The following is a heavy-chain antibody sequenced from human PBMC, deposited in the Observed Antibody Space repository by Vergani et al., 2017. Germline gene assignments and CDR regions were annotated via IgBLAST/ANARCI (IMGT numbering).Heavy chain of an antibody. V-gene: IGHV1-69*13. Sequence: QVHLVQSGAEVQKPGSSVKVSCKASGGNFSTDAFSWVRQAPGQGLEWMGRIIPKFGTANYAERFRGRVIITADESTDTAHMELSSLISEDTAVYYCAGDRHDRHGYPGPFDSWGQGSQVTVSS. D-gene: IGHD3-22*01. CDR2: IIPKFGTA. J-gene: IGHJ4*02. CDR1: GGNFSTDA. CDR3: AGDRHDRHGYPGPFDS.